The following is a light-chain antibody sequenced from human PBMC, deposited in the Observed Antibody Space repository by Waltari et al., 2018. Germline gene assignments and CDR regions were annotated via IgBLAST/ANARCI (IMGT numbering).Light chain of an antibody. CDR2: GAS. CDR1: QSVGTS. V-gene: IGKV3-15*01. J-gene: IGKJ2*01. Sequence: EIVMTQSPATLPVSPGERATLSCRASQSVGTSLAWYQQRPGQAPRFLIYGASTRGTGIPARFSGSGSGTDFTLSISSQQSEDSAVYYCQQYNNWPYTFGQGTKLEIK. CDR3: QQYNNWPYT.